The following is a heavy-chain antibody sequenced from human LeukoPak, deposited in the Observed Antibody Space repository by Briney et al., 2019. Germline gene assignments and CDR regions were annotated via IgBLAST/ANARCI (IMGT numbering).Heavy chain of an antibody. J-gene: IGHJ4*02. CDR2: INSSGGGT. D-gene: IGHD6-19*01. V-gene: IGHV1-46*01. CDR1: GYTFTNYY. CDR3: ARETDIAVAANYFDY. Sequence: ASVTVSCKASGYTFTNYYIHWVRQAPGQGPEWMGIINSSGGGTTYAPKFQGRVTMTKDTSTSTVYMVLSGLGSADTALYYCARETDIAVAANYFDYWGQGTLVTVSS.